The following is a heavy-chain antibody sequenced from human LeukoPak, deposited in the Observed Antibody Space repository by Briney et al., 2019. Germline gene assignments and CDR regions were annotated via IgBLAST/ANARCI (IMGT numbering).Heavy chain of an antibody. D-gene: IGHD3-22*01. V-gene: IGHV4-34*01. J-gene: IGHJ4*02. CDR1: GVSFSGYY. Sequence: SETLSLTCAVYGVSFSGYYWSWIRQPPEKGLEWIGEINHSGSTNYNPSLKSRVTISVDTSKNQFSLKLTSVTAADTAVYYCARGRYYYDSSGYPGPAVDDCWGQGTLVTVSS. CDR3: ARGRYYYDSSGYPGPAVDDC. CDR2: INHSGST.